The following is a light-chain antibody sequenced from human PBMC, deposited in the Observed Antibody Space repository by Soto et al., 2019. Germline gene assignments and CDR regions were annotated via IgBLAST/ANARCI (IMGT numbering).Light chain of an antibody. CDR3: QQSYSTPWT. Sequence: DIPMTQSPSSLSASVGDRVTITCRASQTIRNFLNWYQQRPGKAPKLLMYAASTLQSGVPSRFSGSGSGTDFTLTITSLQPEDFATYFCQQSYSTPWTFGQGTKVEIK. V-gene: IGKV1-39*01. CDR1: QTIRNF. CDR2: AAS. J-gene: IGKJ1*01.